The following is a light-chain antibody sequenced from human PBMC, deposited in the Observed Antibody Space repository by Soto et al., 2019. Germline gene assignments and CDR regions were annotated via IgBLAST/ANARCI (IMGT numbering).Light chain of an antibody. CDR3: QQYNTFST. CDR1: QSIDIL. J-gene: IGKJ1*01. Sequence: DIQMTQSPSTLSASVGDRVTITCRASQSIDILLAWYQQKPGKAPNLLIYKASTLETGVPSRFTGSGSGTEFTLTINSLQPDDFATYYCQQYNTFSTFGQGTKVEMK. CDR2: KAS. V-gene: IGKV1-5*03.